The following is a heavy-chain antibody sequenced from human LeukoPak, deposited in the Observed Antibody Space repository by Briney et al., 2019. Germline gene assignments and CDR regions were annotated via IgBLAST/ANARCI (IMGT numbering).Heavy chain of an antibody. CDR2: IYYSGST. D-gene: IGHD6-6*01. CDR1: GGSISSYY. J-gene: IGHJ6*02. Sequence: PSETLSLTCTVSGGSISSYYWSWIRQPPGKGLEWIGYIYYSGSTNYNPSLKSRVTISVDTSKTQFSLKLSSVTAADTAVYCARDAWYSSSSSGDTGYYYYGMDVWGQGTTVTVSS. CDR3: ARDAWYSSSSSGDTGYYYYGMDV. V-gene: IGHV4-59*01.